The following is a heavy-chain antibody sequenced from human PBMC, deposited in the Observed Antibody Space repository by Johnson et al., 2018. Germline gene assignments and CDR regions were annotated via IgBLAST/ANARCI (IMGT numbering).Heavy chain of an antibody. Sequence: VQLVESGGGLVQPGGSLRLSCAASGFTFNTYWMHWVRQAPGKGLVWVSHINSDGSSTTYADSVQGRFTISRDNAKNTLFLQVNSLRAEDTAVYYCARDPPDLGVAPRGVDIWGQGTMVTVSS. CDR2: INSDGSST. D-gene: IGHD3-3*01. V-gene: IGHV3-74*01. CDR1: GFTFNTYW. J-gene: IGHJ3*02. CDR3: ARDPPDLGVAPRGVDI.